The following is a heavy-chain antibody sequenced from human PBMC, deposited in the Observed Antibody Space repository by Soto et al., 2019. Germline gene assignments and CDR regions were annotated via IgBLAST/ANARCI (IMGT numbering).Heavy chain of an antibody. CDR3: ASYRGALYFES. Sequence: PSETLSLTCSVSGGSISGYSCTWIRQPPGRGLEWLGYVFYGGTDYNPSLGGRVSMSVETSKSQFSLKLTSVTVADTAVYYCASYRGALYFESWGPGILVTVSS. J-gene: IGHJ4*02. V-gene: IGHV4-59*01. D-gene: IGHD3-16*01. CDR2: VFYGGT. CDR1: GGSISGYS.